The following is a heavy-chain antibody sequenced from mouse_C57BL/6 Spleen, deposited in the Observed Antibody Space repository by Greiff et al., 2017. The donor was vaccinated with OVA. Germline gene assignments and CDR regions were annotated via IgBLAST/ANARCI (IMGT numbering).Heavy chain of an antibody. CDR1: GFTFSDYG. J-gene: IGHJ3*01. Sequence: EVKLMASGGGLVKPGGSLKLSCAASGFTFSDYGMHWVRQAPEKGLEWVAYISSGSSTIYYADTVKGRFTISRDNAKNTLFLQMTSLRSEDTAMYYCARSYDGYSPFAYWGQGTLVTVSA. V-gene: IGHV5-17*01. CDR2: ISSGSSTI. CDR3: ARSYDGYSPFAY. D-gene: IGHD2-3*01.